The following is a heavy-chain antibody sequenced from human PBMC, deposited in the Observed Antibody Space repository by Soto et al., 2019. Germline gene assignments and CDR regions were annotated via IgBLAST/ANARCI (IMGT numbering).Heavy chain of an antibody. J-gene: IGHJ4*02. Sequence: QVQLVQSGAEVKKPGSSVKFSCKASGGTFSSYAISWVRQARGQGLEWMGGIIPIFGTANYAQKFQGRVTINAEESTSTTYMELSSLSSEDTAVYYCARGGSYIPSYYFDYWGQGTLVTVSS. CDR3: ARGGSYIPSYYFDY. D-gene: IGHD1-26*01. CDR2: IIPIFGTA. V-gene: IGHV1-69*01. CDR1: GGTFSSYA.